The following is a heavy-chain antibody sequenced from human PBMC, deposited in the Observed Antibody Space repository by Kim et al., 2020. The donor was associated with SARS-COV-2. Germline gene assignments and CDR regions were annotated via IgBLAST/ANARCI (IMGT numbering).Heavy chain of an antibody. Sequence: GGSLRLSCAASGFTFDDYAMHWVRQAPGKGLEWVSGISWNSGSIGYADSVKGRFTISRDNAKNSLYLQMNSLRAEDTALYYCAKATDDSSGYLNWYFDLWGRGTLVTVSS. V-gene: IGHV3-9*01. CDR3: AKATDDSSGYLNWYFDL. CDR1: GFTFDDYA. J-gene: IGHJ2*01. D-gene: IGHD3-22*01. CDR2: ISWNSGSI.